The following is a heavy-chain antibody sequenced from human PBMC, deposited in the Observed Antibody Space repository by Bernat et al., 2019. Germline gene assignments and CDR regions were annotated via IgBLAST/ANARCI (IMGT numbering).Heavy chain of an antibody. CDR2: ISYDGSNK. CDR1: GFTFSSYA. J-gene: IGHJ6*02. V-gene: IGHV3-30-3*01. CDR3: ARSYGMDV. Sequence: QVQLVESGGGVVQPGRSLRLSCAASGFTFSSYAMHWVRQAPGKGLEWVVVISYDGSNKYYADSVKGRFTISRDNSKNTLYLQMNSLRAEDTAVYYCARSYGMDVWGQGTTVTVSS.